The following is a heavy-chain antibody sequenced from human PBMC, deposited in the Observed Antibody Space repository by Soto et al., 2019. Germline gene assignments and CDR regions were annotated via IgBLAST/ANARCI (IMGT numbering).Heavy chain of an antibody. CDR3: ARASTVTTAAKFDS. D-gene: IGHD4-17*01. Sequence: SQTLSLTCAISGDSVSSKSAAWHWIRQSPSRGLEWLGRTYYRSKWSSNYAVSVKSRITINPDTSKNQFSLQLRSVTAADTAVYYCARASTVTTAAKFDSWGQGALVTVSS. J-gene: IGHJ4*02. CDR1: GDSVSSKSAA. V-gene: IGHV6-1*01. CDR2: TYYRSKWSS.